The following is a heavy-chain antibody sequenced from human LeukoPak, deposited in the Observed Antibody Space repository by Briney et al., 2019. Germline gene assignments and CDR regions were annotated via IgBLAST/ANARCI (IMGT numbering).Heavy chain of an antibody. J-gene: IGHJ4*02. V-gene: IGHV3-30-3*01. CDR3: ARTTTLLNYALDY. Sequence: GGSLRLSCAASGFTFSNYALHWVRQTPGKGLEWVATISCDGDNKYYADSVKGRFTISRDNSKNTLYLLMNSLKTEDTAVFYCARTTTLLNYALDYWGQGTLVTVSS. D-gene: IGHD1-1*01. CDR1: GFTFSNYA. CDR2: ISCDGDNK.